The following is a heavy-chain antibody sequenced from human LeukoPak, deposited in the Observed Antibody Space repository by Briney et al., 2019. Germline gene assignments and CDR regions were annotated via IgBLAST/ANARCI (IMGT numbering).Heavy chain of an antibody. V-gene: IGHV3-7*03. Sequence: GGSLRLSCAASGFTFSSYWMTWVRQAPGKGLQWVANIKQDGSEKYYVDSVKGRFTISRDNAKNTLYLQMNSLRADDTAVYYCASLDRAMVYFDHWGQGTLVTVSS. CDR1: GFTFSSYW. D-gene: IGHD5-18*01. J-gene: IGHJ4*02. CDR2: IKQDGSEK. CDR3: ASLDRAMVYFDH.